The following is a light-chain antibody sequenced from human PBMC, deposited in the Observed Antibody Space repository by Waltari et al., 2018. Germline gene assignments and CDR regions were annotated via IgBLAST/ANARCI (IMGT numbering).Light chain of an antibody. J-gene: IGLJ3*02. Sequence: QSVLPQAPSVSGAPGQRVTISCPGGDSSLASFRVNWYQHLPGRVPKPLIYENTKRPSGVPDRFSGSKSGTSASLAIEGLQPEDEGDYYCQSYDNSLRGSLLFGGGTKVTV. CDR1: DSSLASFR. CDR2: ENT. V-gene: IGLV1-40*01. CDR3: QSYDNSLRGSLL.